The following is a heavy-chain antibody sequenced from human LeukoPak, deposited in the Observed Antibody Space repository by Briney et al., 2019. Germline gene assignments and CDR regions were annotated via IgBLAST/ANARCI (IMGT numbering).Heavy chain of an antibody. CDR3: ARDSEYDFWSGYHPGWYFDL. CDR2: ISSSSSYI. D-gene: IGHD3-3*01. Sequence: GGSLRLSCAASGFTFSSYSMNWVRQAPGKGLEWVSSISSSSSYIYYADSVKGRFTISRDNAKNSLYLQMNSRRAEDTAVYYCARDSEYDFWSGYHPGWYFDLGGRGTLVTVSS. V-gene: IGHV3-21*01. J-gene: IGHJ2*01. CDR1: GFTFSSYS.